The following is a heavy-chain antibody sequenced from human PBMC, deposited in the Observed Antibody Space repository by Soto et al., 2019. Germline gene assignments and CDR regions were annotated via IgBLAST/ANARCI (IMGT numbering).Heavy chain of an antibody. CDR3: AKDRDGAAAGPTKFYGMDV. V-gene: IGHV3-23*01. CDR2: ISGSGDST. Sequence: EVQRLESGGGLVQPGGSLRLSCSASGFTFSSYAMSWVRQAPGKGLEWVSVISGSGDSTYYADSVRGRFTISRDNSKNTLYLQMNSLKSEEPAVYYCAKDRDGAAAGPTKFYGMDVWAKGPRSPSP. J-gene: IGHJ6*02. D-gene: IGHD6-13*01. CDR1: GFTFSSYA.